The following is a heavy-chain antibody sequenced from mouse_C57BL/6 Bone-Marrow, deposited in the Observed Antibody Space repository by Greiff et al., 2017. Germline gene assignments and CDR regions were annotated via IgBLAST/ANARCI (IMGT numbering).Heavy chain of an antibody. CDR1: GYTFTSYW. Sequence: QVQLQQPGAELVRPGTSVKLSCKASGYTFTSYWMHWVKQRPGQGLEWIGVIDPSDSYTNYNQKFKGKATFTVDTSSSTAYMHLSSLTSEDSAVYYCARVRYGYSWFAYWGQGTLVTVSA. J-gene: IGHJ3*01. CDR2: IDPSDSYT. V-gene: IGHV1-59*01. CDR3: ARVRYGYSWFAY. D-gene: IGHD2-2*01.